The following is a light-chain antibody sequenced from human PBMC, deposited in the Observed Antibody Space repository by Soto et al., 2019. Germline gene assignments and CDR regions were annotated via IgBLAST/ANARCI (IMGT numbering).Light chain of an antibody. Sequence: DIQMTPSPSSLSAPLGDRVTITCQASQDISSYLTWYQQKPGKAPKLLIYAASTLQSGVPSRFSGSGSGTDFTLTISSLQPDDFATYYCQQSFYVPYTFGPGTKVDI. J-gene: IGKJ3*01. CDR2: AAS. CDR3: QQSFYVPYT. CDR1: QDISSY. V-gene: IGKV1-39*01.